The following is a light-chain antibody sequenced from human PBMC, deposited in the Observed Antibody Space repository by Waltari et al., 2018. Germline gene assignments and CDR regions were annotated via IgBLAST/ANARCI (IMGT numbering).Light chain of an antibody. V-gene: IGKV1-13*02. J-gene: IGKJ2*01. CDR2: DVS. Sequence: AIQLTQSPSSLSASVGDRVTITCRASPGIGSALAWYQQKPGKAPKLLIYDVSSLESGVPSTFSGSGSGTDFTLTISSLQPEDFATYHCQQFNSFPYTFGQGTKLEIK. CDR3: QQFNSFPYT. CDR1: PGIGSA.